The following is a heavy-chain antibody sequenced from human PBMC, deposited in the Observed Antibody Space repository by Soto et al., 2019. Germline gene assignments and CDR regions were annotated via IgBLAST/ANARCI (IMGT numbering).Heavy chain of an antibody. CDR1: GFTFSSYG. CDR2: ISYDGSDK. J-gene: IGHJ4*02. D-gene: IGHD6-13*01. V-gene: IGHV3-30*03. CDR3: GAGQYFSDY. Sequence: QVQLVESGGGVVQPGRSLRLSCAASGFTFSSYGMHWVRQAPDKGLEWVALISYDGSDKYYADSVKGRLTISRDNSKNTLYLQMNSLRVEDTAVYYCGAGQYFSDYWGQGTLVIVSS.